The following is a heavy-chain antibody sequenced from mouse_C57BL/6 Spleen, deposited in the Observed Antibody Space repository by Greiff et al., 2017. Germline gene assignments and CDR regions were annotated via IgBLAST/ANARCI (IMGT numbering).Heavy chain of an antibody. CDR3: ARYGRSYAMDY. Sequence: VQLQQPGAELVRPGSSVKLSCKASGYTFTSYWMDWVKQRPGQGLEWIGNIYPSDSETHYNQKFKDKATLTVDKSSSTAYMQLSSLTSEDSAVYYCARYGRSYAMDYWGQGTSVTVSS. D-gene: IGHD1-1*01. CDR2: IYPSDSET. V-gene: IGHV1-61*01. J-gene: IGHJ4*01. CDR1: GYTFTSYW.